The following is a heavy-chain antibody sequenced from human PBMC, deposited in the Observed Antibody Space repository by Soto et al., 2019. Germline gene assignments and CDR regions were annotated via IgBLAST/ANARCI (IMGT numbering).Heavy chain of an antibody. D-gene: IGHD6-6*01. CDR2: ISYDGSNK. CDR3: ARVTLAARTVYFDY. V-gene: IGHV3-30-3*01. Sequence: PGGSLRLSCAASGFTFSSYAMHWVRQAPGKGLEWVTVISYDGSNKYYADSVKGRFTISRDNSKNTLYLQMNSLRAEDTAVYYCARVTLAARTVYFDYWGQGTLVTVSS. CDR1: GFTFSSYA. J-gene: IGHJ4*02.